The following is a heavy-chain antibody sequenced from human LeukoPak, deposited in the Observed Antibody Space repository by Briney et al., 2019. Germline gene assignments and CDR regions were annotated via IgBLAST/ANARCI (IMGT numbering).Heavy chain of an antibody. Sequence: GASVKVSCKASGGTFSSYAISWVRQAPGQGLEWMGGIIPIFGTANYAQKFQGRVTITADESTSTAYMELSSLRSEDTAVYYCAREASGDYVWGSYRSIPTFDYWGQGTLVTVSS. CDR1: GGTFSSYA. V-gene: IGHV1-69*13. CDR2: IIPIFGTA. D-gene: IGHD3-16*02. J-gene: IGHJ4*02. CDR3: AREASGDYVWGSYRSIPTFDY.